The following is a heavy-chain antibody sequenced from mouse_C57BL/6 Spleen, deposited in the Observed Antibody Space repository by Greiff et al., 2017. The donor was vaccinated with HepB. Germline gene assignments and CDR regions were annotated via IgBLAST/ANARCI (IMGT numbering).Heavy chain of an antibody. V-gene: IGHV5-4*01. J-gene: IGHJ3*01. D-gene: IGHD1-1*01. CDR2: ISDGGSYT. CDR3: ARGTSYYPWFAY. CDR1: GFTFSSYA. Sequence: EVQLVESGGGLVKPGGSLKLSCAASGFTFSSYAMSWVRQTPEKRLEWVATISDGGSYTYYPDNVKGRFTISRDNAKNNLYLQMSHLKSEDTAMYYCARGTSYYPWFAYWGQGTLVTVSA.